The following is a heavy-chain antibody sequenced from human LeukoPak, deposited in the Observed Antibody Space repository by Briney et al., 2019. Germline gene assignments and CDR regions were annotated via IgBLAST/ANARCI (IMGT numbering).Heavy chain of an antibody. CDR1: GFTFSNYA. V-gene: IGHV3-23*01. CDR3: AKSLPRGYIYGSDY. D-gene: IGHD5-18*01. CDR2: ISGSGGST. Sequence: GGSLRLSCAASGFTFSNYAMTWVRQAPGKELKWVSTISGSGGSTDYADSVKGRFTISRDNSKNTLYLQMNSLGAEDTAVYYCAKSLPRGYIYGSDYWGQGTLVTVSS. J-gene: IGHJ4*02.